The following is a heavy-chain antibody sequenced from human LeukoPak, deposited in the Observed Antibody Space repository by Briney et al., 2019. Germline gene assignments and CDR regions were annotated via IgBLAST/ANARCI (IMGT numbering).Heavy chain of an antibody. CDR2: ISSSSSYI. CDR3: ARDSGPQGSTRYYMDV. Sequence: GGSLRLSCAASGFTFSSYSMNWVRQAPGKGLEWVSSISSSSSYIYYADSVKGRFTISRDNAKNSLYLQMNSLRAEDTAVYYCARDSGPQGSTRYYMDVWGKGTTVTVSS. V-gene: IGHV3-21*01. J-gene: IGHJ6*03. D-gene: IGHD3-10*01. CDR1: GFTFSSYS.